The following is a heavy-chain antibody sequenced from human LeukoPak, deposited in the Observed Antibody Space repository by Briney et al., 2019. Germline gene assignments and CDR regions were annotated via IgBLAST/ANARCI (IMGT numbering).Heavy chain of an antibody. Sequence: LTGGSLRLSCAVSGFIFSNYQMNWVRQAPGKGLEWISYISSSGSVIYYADSVKGRFTISRDNAKNSLYLQMNSLRAEDTAVYYCAREATFYFDSSGYLDQGDYFDHWGQGALVTVSS. CDR3: AREATFYFDSSGYLDQGDYFDH. D-gene: IGHD3-22*01. CDR1: GFIFSNYQ. CDR2: ISSSGSVI. V-gene: IGHV3-48*03. J-gene: IGHJ4*02.